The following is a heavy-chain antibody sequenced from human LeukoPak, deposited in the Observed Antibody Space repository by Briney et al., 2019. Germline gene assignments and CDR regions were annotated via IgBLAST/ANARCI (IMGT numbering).Heavy chain of an antibody. CDR1: GYTFTSYD. CDR3: SRGGQDDLWSGYPAGP. D-gene: IGHD3-3*01. V-gene: IGHV1-8*01. Sequence: ASVKVSCKASGYTFTSYDINWVRQATGQGLEWMGWMNPNSGNTGYAQKFQGRITKTRNTSISPAYMELSSWSSEAQAVSYFSRGGQDDLWSGYPAGPWGQGTLVTVSS. CDR2: MNPNSGNT. J-gene: IGHJ5*02.